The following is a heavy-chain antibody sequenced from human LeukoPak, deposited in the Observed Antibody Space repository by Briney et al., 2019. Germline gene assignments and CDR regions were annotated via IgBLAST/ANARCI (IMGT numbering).Heavy chain of an antibody. V-gene: IGHV3-48*02. J-gene: IGHJ4*02. Sequence: GGSLRLSCAASGFTFSTYNMNWVRQAPGKGLEWVSHITSSSTNIYYADSVKGRFTISRDNAKNALSLQMNSLRDEDTAVYYCATSGNYYLKYWGQGTLVTVSS. CDR1: GFTFSTYN. D-gene: IGHD1-26*01. CDR2: ITSSSTNI. CDR3: ATSGNYYLKY.